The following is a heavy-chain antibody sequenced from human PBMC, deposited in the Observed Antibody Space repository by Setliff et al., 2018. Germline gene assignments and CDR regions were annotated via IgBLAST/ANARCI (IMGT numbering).Heavy chain of an antibody. CDR2: IYYGGSA. Sequence: PSETLSLTCSVSGDSMSTYYWNWIRQSPGTGLEWIGNIYYGGSANYNPSLKSRVTISVDMSKNQFSLRLNSLTAADTAIYYCARGNMFDGSGRWFDYWGQGTLVTVSS. D-gene: IGHD3-10*01. CDR1: GDSMSTYY. V-gene: IGHV4-59*01. J-gene: IGHJ4*02. CDR3: ARGNMFDGSGRWFDY.